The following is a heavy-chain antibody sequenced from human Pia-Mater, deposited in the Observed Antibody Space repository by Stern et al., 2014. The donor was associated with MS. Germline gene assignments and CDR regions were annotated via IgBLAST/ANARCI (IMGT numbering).Heavy chain of an antibody. D-gene: IGHD1-1*01. Sequence: VQVVESGPEVKMPGSSVKVSCKASGDTFTDDAIGWGRQAPGQGPALMGGITPIFGSADYAQKFQGRLTITADRSTNTAYMDLSSLSSEDTAVYYCAREVGSLAMDVWGQGTTVIVSS. J-gene: IGHJ6*01. CDR3: AREVGSLAMDV. CDR2: ITPIFGSA. V-gene: IGHV1-69*06. CDR1: GDTFTDDA.